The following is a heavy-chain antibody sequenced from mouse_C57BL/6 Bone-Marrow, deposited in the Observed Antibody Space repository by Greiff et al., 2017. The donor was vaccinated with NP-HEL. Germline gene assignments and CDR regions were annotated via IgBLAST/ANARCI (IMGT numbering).Heavy chain of an antibody. CDR3: ASRDDYDDGYYFDY. J-gene: IGHJ2*01. CDR1: GYTFTSYW. V-gene: IGHV1-55*01. D-gene: IGHD2-4*01. CDR2: IYPGSGST. Sequence: QVQLQQPGAELVKPGASVKMSCKASGYTFTSYWITWVKQRPGQGLEWIGDIYPGSGSTNYNEKFKSKATLTVDTSSNTAYMQLSSLTSEDSAVYYCASRDDYDDGYYFDYWGQGTTLTVSS.